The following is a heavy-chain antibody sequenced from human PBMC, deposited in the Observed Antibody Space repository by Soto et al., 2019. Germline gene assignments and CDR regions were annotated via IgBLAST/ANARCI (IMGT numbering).Heavy chain of an antibody. CDR1: GGSFSGYY. Sequence: SETLSLTCAVYGGSFSGYYWSWIRQPPGKGLEWIGEINHSGSTNYNPSLKSRVTISVDTSKNQFSRKLSSVTAADTAVYYCARGSGGTPFDYWGQGTLVTVS. D-gene: IGHD2-8*02. J-gene: IGHJ4*02. V-gene: IGHV4-34*01. CDR3: ARGSGGTPFDY. CDR2: INHSGST.